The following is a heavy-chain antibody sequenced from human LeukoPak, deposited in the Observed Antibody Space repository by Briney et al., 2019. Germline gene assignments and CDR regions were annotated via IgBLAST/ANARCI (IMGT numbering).Heavy chain of an antibody. CDR3: ARGFGSRGWYVY. D-gene: IGHD6-19*01. CDR1: GGSFSGYY. Sequence: PSETLSLTCAVYGGSFSGYYWSWIRQPPGKGLEWIGEINHSGSTNYNPSLKSRVTISVDTSKNQFSLQMSSVTAADTAVYYCARGFGSRGWYVYWGQGTLVTVSS. J-gene: IGHJ4*02. CDR2: INHSGST. V-gene: IGHV4-34*01.